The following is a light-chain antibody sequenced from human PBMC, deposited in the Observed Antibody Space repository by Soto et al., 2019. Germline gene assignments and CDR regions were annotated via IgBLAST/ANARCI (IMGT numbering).Light chain of an antibody. CDR1: GSNLGAGYG. J-gene: IGLJ1*01. CDR3: QSYDSNLSEV. Sequence: QSVLTQPPSVPGAPGQTVTISCTGRGSNLGAGYGGQWYQQLPGTAPRLLIYGSDDRPSGVPDRFSASVSGNSASLAITGLQTEDEAVYYCQSYDSNLSEVFGPGTKVTVL. CDR2: GSD. V-gene: IGLV1-40*01.